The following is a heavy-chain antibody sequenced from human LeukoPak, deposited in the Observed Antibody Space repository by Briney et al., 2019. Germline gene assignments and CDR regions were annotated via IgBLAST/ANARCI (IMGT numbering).Heavy chain of an antibody. V-gene: IGHV3-33*01. Sequence: GGSLRLSCAASGFKFSNCGMHWVRQAPGKGVEWVAVIWYDRSNKYYGDSVKGRFTISRDNSKNTLYLEMNSLRAEDTAVYYCARDRSSTYFDYWAQGTPVTVSS. CDR2: IWYDRSNK. J-gene: IGHJ4*02. CDR3: ARDRSSTYFDY. CDR1: GFKFSNCG. D-gene: IGHD2-2*01.